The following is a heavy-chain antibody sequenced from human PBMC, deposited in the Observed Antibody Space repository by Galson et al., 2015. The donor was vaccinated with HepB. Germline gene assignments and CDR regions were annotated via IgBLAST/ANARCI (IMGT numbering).Heavy chain of an antibody. CDR2: IFSNDDK. CDR3: ARFSSGYDY. Sequence: PALVKPTQTLTLTCTVSGLSLRNARVGVSWIRQPPGKALEWLAHIFSNDDKSYSRSLKSRLTISKDTSKSQVVLTMTNMDPVDPTTYFCARFSSGYDYWGQRTLGTVSS. J-gene: IGHJ4*02. D-gene: IGHD5-12*01. CDR1: GLSLRNARVG. V-gene: IGHV2-26*01.